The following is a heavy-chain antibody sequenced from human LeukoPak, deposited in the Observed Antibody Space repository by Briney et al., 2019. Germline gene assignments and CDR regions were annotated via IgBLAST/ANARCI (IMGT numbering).Heavy chain of an antibody. D-gene: IGHD5-18*01. J-gene: IGHJ4*02. CDR3: ARDWSYGIFPLYYFDY. CDR1: GGTFSSYA. Sequence: SVKVSCKASGGTFSSYAISWVRQAPGQGLEWMEGIIPIFGTANYAQKFQGRVTITADESTSTAYMELSSLRSEDTAVYYCARDWSYGIFPLYYFDYWGQGTLVTVSS. V-gene: IGHV1-69*13. CDR2: IIPIFGTA.